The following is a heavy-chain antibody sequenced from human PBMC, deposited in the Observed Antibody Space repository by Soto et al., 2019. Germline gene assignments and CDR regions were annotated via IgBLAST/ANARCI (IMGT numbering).Heavy chain of an antibody. CDR2: IIPILGIA. CDR1: GGTFSSYT. D-gene: IGHD2-15*01. Sequence: SVKVSCKASGGTFSSYTISWVRQAPGQGLEWMGRIIPILGIANYAQKFQGRVTITADKSTSTAYMELSSLRSEDTAVYYCARDLPFGYCSGGSCYSPYYMDVWGKGTTVTVSS. J-gene: IGHJ6*03. CDR3: ARDLPFGYCSGGSCYSPYYMDV. V-gene: IGHV1-69*04.